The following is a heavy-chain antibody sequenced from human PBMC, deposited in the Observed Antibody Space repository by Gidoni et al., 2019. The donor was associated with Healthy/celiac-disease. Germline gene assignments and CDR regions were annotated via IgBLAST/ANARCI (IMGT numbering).Heavy chain of an antibody. J-gene: IGHJ4*02. V-gene: IGHV4-31*03. D-gene: IGHD1-26*01. Sequence: QVQLQESGSGLVKPSQTLSPTCPVSCGSISSGNYYWSWIRQHPGKGLEWIGYIYYTGNTYYNPSLKSRVTISVDTSKNQFSLKLSSVTAADTAVYYCARDLVGATGGFDYWGQGTLVTVSS. CDR1: CGSISSGNYY. CDR2: IYYTGNT. CDR3: ARDLVGATGGFDY.